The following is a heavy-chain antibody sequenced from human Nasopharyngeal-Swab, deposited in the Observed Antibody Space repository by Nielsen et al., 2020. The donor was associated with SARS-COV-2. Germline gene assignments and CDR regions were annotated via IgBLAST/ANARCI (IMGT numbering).Heavy chain of an antibody. Sequence: GESLKISCAASGFPFRNYYMTWVRQPPGKGLEWVANIQQGGSEQFYVDSVKGRFTISRDDAKNSVYLQMNSLRAEDTAVYYCARLGLWLRGRFDYWGQGTLVTVSS. J-gene: IGHJ4*02. V-gene: IGHV3-7*02. CDR1: GFPFRNYY. CDR2: IQQGGSEQ. D-gene: IGHD5-18*01. CDR3: ARLGLWLRGRFDY.